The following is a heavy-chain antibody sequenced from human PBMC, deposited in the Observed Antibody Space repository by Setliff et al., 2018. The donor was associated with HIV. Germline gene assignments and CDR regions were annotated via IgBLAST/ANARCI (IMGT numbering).Heavy chain of an antibody. CDR2: VHTNVRT. V-gene: IGHV4-61*09. CDR1: GASVASGDSY. J-gene: IGHJ4*02. D-gene: IGHD3-3*01. Sequence: SETLSLTCTVSGASVASGDSYWSWIRLPAGKGLEWIGHVHTNVRTNYPPSLNSRVTISADISKNEFSLNLRSVTAADTAVYFCARDRFGVPANDWGQGILVTVSS. CDR3: ARDRFGVPAND.